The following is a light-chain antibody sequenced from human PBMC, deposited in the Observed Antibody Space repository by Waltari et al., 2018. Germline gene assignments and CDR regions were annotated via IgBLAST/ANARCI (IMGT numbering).Light chain of an antibody. Sequence: EIVLTQSPATLSLSPGERATVSCRASQCVGRHLAWYQQKAGQAPRLLIYDASNRAADTPARFSGSGSGTDFTLTISSLEPEDFAVYYCQQRSTWPSVTFGGGTKVELK. CDR1: QCVGRH. J-gene: IGKJ4*01. CDR2: DAS. CDR3: QQRSTWPSVT. V-gene: IGKV3-11*01.